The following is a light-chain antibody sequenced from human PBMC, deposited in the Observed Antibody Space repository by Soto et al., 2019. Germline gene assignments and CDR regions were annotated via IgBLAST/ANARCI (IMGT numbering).Light chain of an antibody. CDR2: KAS. CDR3: QQYVRAFRS. Sequence: DIQMTQSPSTLSASVGDRVTITCRASQSISSWLAWYQQKPGTAPKLLIYKASSLQSGVPSGFSGSGSGTEFTLTISSLQPDDFATYYCQQYVRAFRSFGQGTKVDIK. V-gene: IGKV1-5*03. J-gene: IGKJ1*01. CDR1: QSISSW.